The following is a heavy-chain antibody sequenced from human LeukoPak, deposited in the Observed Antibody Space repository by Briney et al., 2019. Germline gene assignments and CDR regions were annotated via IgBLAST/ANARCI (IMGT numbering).Heavy chain of an antibody. CDR1: GFTFSGST. CDR3: ISLDYYGSGSLD. J-gene: IGHJ4*02. Sequence: PGGSLKLSCAASGFTFSGSTMHWVRQASGKGLEWVGRIRSKANSYATAYAASVKGRFTISRDGSKNMAYLQMNSLKTEDTAVYYCISLDYYGSGSLDWGQGTLVTVSS. V-gene: IGHV3-73*01. D-gene: IGHD3-10*01. CDR2: IRSKANSYAT.